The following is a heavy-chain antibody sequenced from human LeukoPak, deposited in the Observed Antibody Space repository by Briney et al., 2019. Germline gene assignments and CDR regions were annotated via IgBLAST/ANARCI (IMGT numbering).Heavy chain of an antibody. CDR2: IYYSGST. CDR1: GVSISSSSYY. Sequence: SETLSLTCTVSGVSISSSSYYWGWIRQPPGKGLEWIGSIYYSGSTYYNPSLKSRVTISVDTSKNQFTLKLSSVTAADTAVYYCAREEGFWSGYHDRDVWGQGTTVAVSS. J-gene: IGHJ6*02. CDR3: AREEGFWSGYHDRDV. V-gene: IGHV4-39*02. D-gene: IGHD3-3*01.